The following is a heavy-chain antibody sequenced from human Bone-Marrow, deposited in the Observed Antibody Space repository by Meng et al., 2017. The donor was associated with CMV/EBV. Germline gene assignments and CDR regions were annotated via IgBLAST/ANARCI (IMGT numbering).Heavy chain of an antibody. CDR1: GFTLSSYG. J-gene: IGHJ6*02. D-gene: IGHD3-10*01. Sequence: GESLKISCAMSGFTLSSYGMHWVRQAPGKGLQWVAFIRDDGSNTYYADSVKGRFTISRDNSKNTLYLQMNSLRAEDTAVYYCARVRDYGMDVWGQGTTVTVSS. V-gene: IGHV3-30*02. CDR3: ARVRDYGMDV. CDR2: IRDDGSNT.